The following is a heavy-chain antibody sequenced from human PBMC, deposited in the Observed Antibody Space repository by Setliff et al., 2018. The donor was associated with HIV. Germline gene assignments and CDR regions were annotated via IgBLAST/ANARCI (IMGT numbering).Heavy chain of an antibody. D-gene: IGHD3-10*01. V-gene: IGHV1-2*06. Sequence: ASVKVSCKASGYPFTDYYMNWVRQAPGHGLEWMGRINPNSGDAIYAQNFQGRVTMTRDTSINAAYMELRGLRSDDTAVYYCARNFGLSPSGKYYYYYGMDIWGQGTTVTVSS. CDR1: GYPFTDYY. CDR3: ARNFGLSPSGKYYYYYGMDI. CDR2: INPNSGDA. J-gene: IGHJ6*02.